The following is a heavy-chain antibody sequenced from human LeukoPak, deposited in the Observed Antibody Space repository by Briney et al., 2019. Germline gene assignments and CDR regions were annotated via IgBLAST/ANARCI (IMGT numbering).Heavy chain of an antibody. J-gene: IGHJ4*02. CDR2: ISSSGSTI. Sequence: PGGSLRLSCAASGFTFSSYGMNWVRQAPGKGLEWVSYISSSGSTIYYADSVKGRFTISRDNAKNSPYLQMNSLRAEDTAVYYCASMTTVTITFHNFDYWGQGTLVTVTS. CDR3: ASMTTVTITFHNFDY. D-gene: IGHD4-17*01. CDR1: GFTFSSYG. V-gene: IGHV3-48*03.